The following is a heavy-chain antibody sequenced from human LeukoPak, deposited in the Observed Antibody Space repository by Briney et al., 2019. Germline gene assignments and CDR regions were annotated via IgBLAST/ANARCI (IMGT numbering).Heavy chain of an antibody. J-gene: IGHJ3*01. CDR2: IYRSGDT. CDR1: EFSVSSTY. V-gene: IGHV3-53*01. CDR3: ARRGPYYYDTSGYSFDL. Sequence: GGSLRLSCVASEFSVSSTYMTWVRQAPGKGLEWVSVIYRSGDTFHADSVKGRFTISRDNSENTVNLQMNGLTAEDTAVYYCARRGPYYYDTSGYSFDLWGQGTLVTVSS. D-gene: IGHD3-22*01.